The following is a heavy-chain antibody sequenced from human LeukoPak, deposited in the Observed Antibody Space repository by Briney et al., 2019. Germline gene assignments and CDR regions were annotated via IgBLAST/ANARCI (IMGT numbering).Heavy chain of an antibody. CDR3: ARVRSSGWYDY. CDR1: GGSISSYY. D-gene: IGHD6-19*01. Sequence: SETLSLTCTVSGGSISSYYWSWIRQPPGKGLEWIGYIYYSGSTNYNPSLKSRVSISVDTSKNQFSLKLSSVTAADTAVYYCARVRSSGWYDYWGQGTLVTVSS. J-gene: IGHJ4*02. V-gene: IGHV4-59*01. CDR2: IYYSGST.